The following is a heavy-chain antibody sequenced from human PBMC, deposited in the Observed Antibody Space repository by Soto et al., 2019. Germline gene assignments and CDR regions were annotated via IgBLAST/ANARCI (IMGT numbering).Heavy chain of an antibody. Sequence: ASVKVSCKASGYTFTSYGISWVRQAPGQGLEWMGWISAYNGNTNYAQKLQGRVNMATDTSTSTAYMKLRSLRSDDTAVYYCATGRGDDYSNFSYFDYWGQGTLVTVSS. CDR2: ISAYNGNT. CDR1: GYTFTSYG. J-gene: IGHJ4*02. V-gene: IGHV1-18*04. CDR3: ATGRGDDYSNFSYFDY. D-gene: IGHD4-4*01.